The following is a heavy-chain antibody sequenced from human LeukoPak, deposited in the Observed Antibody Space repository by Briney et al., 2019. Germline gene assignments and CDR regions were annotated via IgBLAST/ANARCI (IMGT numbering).Heavy chain of an antibody. D-gene: IGHD3-22*01. CDR3: ATTYYYDSSGYRYYYGMDV. CDR1: GGSFSGYY. Sequence: KPSETLSLTCAVYGGSFSGYYWNWIRQPPGKGLEWIGEINHSGSTNYNPSLKSRVTISVDTSKNQFSLKLSSVTAADTAVYYCATTYYYDSSGYRYYYGMDVWGQGTTVTVSS. J-gene: IGHJ6*02. CDR2: INHSGST. V-gene: IGHV4-34*01.